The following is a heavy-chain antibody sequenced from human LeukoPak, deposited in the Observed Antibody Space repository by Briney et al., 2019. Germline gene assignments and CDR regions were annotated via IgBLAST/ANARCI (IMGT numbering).Heavy chain of an antibody. D-gene: IGHD4-17*01. Sequence: SETLSLTCAVSSYSISSGSYWGWIRQSPGKGLEWVGSTFHSGNSYYNPSLKSRLTMSVDTSKNHFSLKLTSVTAADTALYYCARVTYVDDMLYQYFDYWGQGILATVSS. CDR1: SYSISSGSY. J-gene: IGHJ4*02. CDR3: ARVTYVDDMLYQYFDY. CDR2: TFHSGNS. V-gene: IGHV4-38-2*01.